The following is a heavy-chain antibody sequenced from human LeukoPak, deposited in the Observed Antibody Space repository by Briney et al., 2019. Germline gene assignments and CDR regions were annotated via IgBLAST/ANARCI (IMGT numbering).Heavy chain of an antibody. D-gene: IGHD3-22*01. Sequence: ASVKVSCKASGYTFTSYYMHWVRQAPGQGLEWMGIINPSGGSTSYAQKFQGRVTMTRDMSTSTVYMELSRSEDTAVYYCARDRHYYDSSDSKGVMGNWGQGTLVTVSS. CDR3: ARDRHYYDSSDSKGVMGN. CDR2: INPSGGST. V-gene: IGHV1-46*01. J-gene: IGHJ4*02. CDR1: GYTFTSYY.